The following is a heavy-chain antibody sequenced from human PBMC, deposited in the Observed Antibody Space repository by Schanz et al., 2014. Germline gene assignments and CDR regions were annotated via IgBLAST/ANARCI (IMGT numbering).Heavy chain of an antibody. CDR1: GFTFSSYD. CDR3: ARDFHGYGPHLDY. J-gene: IGHJ4*02. V-gene: IGHV3-33*01. D-gene: IGHD5-12*01. CDR2: LWHDGSKK. Sequence: QVQLVESGGGVVQPGRSLRLSCVASGFTFSSYDVFWVRQAPGKGLEWVAILWHDGSKKYYADSVKGRFTVSRDNSKNTLYRQLNSLRAEDTPVYYCARDFHGYGPHLDYWGQGFLVTVSS.